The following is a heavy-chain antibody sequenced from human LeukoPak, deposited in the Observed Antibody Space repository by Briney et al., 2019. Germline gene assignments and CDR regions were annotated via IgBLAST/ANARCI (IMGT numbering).Heavy chain of an antibody. J-gene: IGHJ5*02. CDR1: GGSISSDSYY. Sequence: PSETLSLTCTVSGGSISSDSYYWSWIRQPAGKGLEWIGRIYTSGSTNYNPSLKSRVTISVGTSKNQLSLKLSSVTAADTAVYYCAREGYYGSVSRVNWFDPWGQGTLVIVSS. CDR2: IYTSGST. CDR3: AREGYYGSVSRVNWFDP. D-gene: IGHD3-10*01. V-gene: IGHV4-61*02.